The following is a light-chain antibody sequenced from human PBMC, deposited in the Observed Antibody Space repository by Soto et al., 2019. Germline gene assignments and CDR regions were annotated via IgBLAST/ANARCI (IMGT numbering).Light chain of an antibody. CDR3: QQYNSYPRT. V-gene: IGKV1-5*03. J-gene: IGKJ1*01. CDR1: QSISSW. Sequence: DSPMTQSPSTMSASVGDRVAITCRASQSISSWLAWYQQKPGKAPKLLIYKASSLESGVPTRFSGSGSGTEFTLTISSLQPDDFATYYCQQYNSYPRTFGQGTKVEIK. CDR2: KAS.